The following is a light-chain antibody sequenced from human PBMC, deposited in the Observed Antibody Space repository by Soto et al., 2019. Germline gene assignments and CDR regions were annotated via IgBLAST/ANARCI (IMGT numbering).Light chain of an antibody. Sequence: DIQMTQSPSSLSASVGDRVTITCRASQSISRYLNWYQQKPGKAPKLLIFTASSLQGGVPSRFSGSGSGIDFNFTISSLQPEDFATYYCQQSYSTPLTFGGGTKVEIK. CDR1: QSISRY. V-gene: IGKV1-39*01. J-gene: IGKJ4*01. CDR3: QQSYSTPLT. CDR2: TAS.